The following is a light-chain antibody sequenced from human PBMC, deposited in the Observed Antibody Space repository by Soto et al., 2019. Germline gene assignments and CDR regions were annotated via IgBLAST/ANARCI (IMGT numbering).Light chain of an antibody. Sequence: DILLTQSPATLSASPGDRVTLSCRASQTVSTDLAWYQQKRGKAPRLLIYGASTRATDFPARFSGSGSGTDFTLTISSLQSEDFATYYCQQYNSYWTFGQGTKVDIK. CDR1: QTVSTD. CDR3: QQYNSYWT. V-gene: IGKV3-15*01. CDR2: GAS. J-gene: IGKJ1*01.